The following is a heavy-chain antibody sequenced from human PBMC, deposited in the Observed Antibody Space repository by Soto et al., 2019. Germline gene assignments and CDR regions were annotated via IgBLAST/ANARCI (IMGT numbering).Heavy chain of an antibody. CDR3: ARDNTHSSGIGMKNDAFDI. V-gene: IGHV3-33*01. J-gene: IGHJ3*02. CDR2: IWFDGSNK. Sequence: QVQLVESGGGVVQPGRSLRLSCAASGFTFSNYGMHWVRQAPGKGLEWVALIWFDGSNKYYGDFVEGRFTISRDNSKSTLYLQMNSLRAEDTAVYYCARDNTHSSGIGMKNDAFDIWGQGTMVTVSS. D-gene: IGHD3-10*01. CDR1: GFTFSNYG.